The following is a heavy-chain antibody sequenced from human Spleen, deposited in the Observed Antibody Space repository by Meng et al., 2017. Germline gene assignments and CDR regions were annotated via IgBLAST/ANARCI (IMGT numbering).Heavy chain of an antibody. V-gene: IGHV1-2*06. J-gene: IGHJ4*02. Sequence: VQRVQSGPEGKKPGASVKLSCKLSGYTCAAYWIHWLRQAPGQGLEWMGRIDPNNDHTQYAQNFQGRVTMTSDTSISTVYMELNGLRSDDTAVYYCARDEDISAAGKLFGDYWGQGTLVTVSS. D-gene: IGHD6-13*01. CDR3: ARDEDISAAGKLFGDY. CDR1: GYTCAAYW. CDR2: IDPNNDHT.